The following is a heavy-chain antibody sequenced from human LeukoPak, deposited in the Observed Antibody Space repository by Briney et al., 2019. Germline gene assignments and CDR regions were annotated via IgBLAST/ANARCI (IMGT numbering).Heavy chain of an antibody. CDR3: ARGRRTYYYGSGSYNP. D-gene: IGHD3-10*01. J-gene: IGHJ5*02. V-gene: IGHV4-34*01. CDR1: GGSFSGYY. CDR2: INHSGST. Sequence: SETLSLTCAVYGGSFSGYYWSWIRQPPGKGLEWIGEINHSGSTNYNPSLKSRVTISVDTSKNQFSLKLSSVAAADTAVYYCARGRRTYYYGSGSYNPWGQGTLVTVSS.